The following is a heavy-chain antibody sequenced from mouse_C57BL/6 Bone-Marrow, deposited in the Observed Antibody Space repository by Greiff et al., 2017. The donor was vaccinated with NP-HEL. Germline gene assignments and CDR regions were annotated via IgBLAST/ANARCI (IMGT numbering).Heavy chain of an antibody. V-gene: IGHV1-64*01. Sequence: VQLQQPGAELVKPGASVKLSCKASGYTFTSYWMHWVKQRPGQGLEWIGMIHPNSGSTNYNEKFKSKATLTVDKSSSTAYRQLSSLTSEDSAVYYSARRGDYYGSSYYFDYWGQGTTLTVSS. CDR2: IHPNSGST. D-gene: IGHD1-1*01. J-gene: IGHJ2*01. CDR3: ARRGDYYGSSYYFDY. CDR1: GYTFTSYW.